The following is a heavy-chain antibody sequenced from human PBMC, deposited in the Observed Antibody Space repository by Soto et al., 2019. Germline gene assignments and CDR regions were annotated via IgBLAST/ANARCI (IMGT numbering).Heavy chain of an antibody. CDR2: IKSKTDGGTT. CDR1: GFTFSNAG. D-gene: IGHD3-22*01. J-gene: IGHJ6*02. V-gene: IGHV3-15*01. CDR3: TTELEELVVVPLGYYGMDV. Sequence: GGSLRLSCAASGFTFSNAGMSWVRQAPGKGLEWVGRIKSKTDGGTTDYAAHVKGRFTISRDDSKNTLYLQMNSLKTEDTAVYYCTTELEELVVVPLGYYGMDVLGQGTTVTVSS.